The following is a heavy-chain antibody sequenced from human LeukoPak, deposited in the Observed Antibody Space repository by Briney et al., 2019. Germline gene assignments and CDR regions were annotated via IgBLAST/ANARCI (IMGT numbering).Heavy chain of an antibody. CDR2: SYYRGST. D-gene: IGHD6-13*01. V-gene: IGHV4-59*08. CDR3: ATNSWPKWYFDL. CDR1: GDSVNIHH. J-gene: IGHJ2*01. Sequence: SETLSLTCTVSGDSVNIHHWSCMRQPPGEGLEWIGYSYYRGSTKYSPSLKSRVTISVDMSKNQFSLKLSSVTAADTAVYYCATNSWPKWYFDLWGRGTLVTVSS.